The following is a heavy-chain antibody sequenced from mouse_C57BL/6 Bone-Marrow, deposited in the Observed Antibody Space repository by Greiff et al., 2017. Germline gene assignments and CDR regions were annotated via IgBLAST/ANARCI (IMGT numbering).Heavy chain of an antibody. CDR1: GYAFTNYL. D-gene: IGHD1-1*01. J-gene: IGHJ4*01. CDR3: ARKRDYGSRIYAMDY. CDR2: INPGSGGT. V-gene: IGHV1-54*01. Sequence: QVQLQQSGAELVRPGTSVKVSCKASGYAFTNYLIEWVKQRPGQGLEWIGVINPGSGGTNYNEKFKGKATLTADKSSSTAYMQLSSLTSEDSAVYFCARKRDYGSRIYAMDYWGQGTSVTVSS.